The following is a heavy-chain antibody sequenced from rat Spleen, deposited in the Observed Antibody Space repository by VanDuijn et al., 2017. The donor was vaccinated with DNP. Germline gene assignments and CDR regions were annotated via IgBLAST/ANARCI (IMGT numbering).Heavy chain of an antibody. CDR3: ARWGTYFDY. V-gene: IGHV5-17*01. CDR1: GFTFSDYA. J-gene: IGHJ2*01. Sequence: EVQLVESGGGLVQPGRSLKLSCAASGFTFSDYAMAWVRQAPKKGLEWVATISYDGSSTYYRDSVKGRFTISRDNAKSILQLQMDSLRSEDTGTYYCARWGTYFDYWGQGVMVTVSS. CDR2: ISYDGSST.